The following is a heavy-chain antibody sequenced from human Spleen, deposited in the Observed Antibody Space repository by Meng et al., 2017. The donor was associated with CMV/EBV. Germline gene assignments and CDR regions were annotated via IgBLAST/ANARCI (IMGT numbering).Heavy chain of an antibody. CDR1: GGSISSGGYY. D-gene: IGHD3-16*01. J-gene: IGHJ4*02. Sequence: VSGGSISSGGYYWSWIRQHPGKGLEWIGYIYYSGSTYYNPSLKSRVTISVDTSKNQFSLKLSSVTAADTAVYYCARDRFGGYFDYWGQGTLVTVSS. V-gene: IGHV4-31*02. CDR2: IYYSGST. CDR3: ARDRFGGYFDY.